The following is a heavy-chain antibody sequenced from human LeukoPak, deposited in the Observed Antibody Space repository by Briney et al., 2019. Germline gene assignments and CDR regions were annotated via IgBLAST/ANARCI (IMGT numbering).Heavy chain of an antibody. CDR2: IYHSGST. Sequence: SETLSLTCAVYGGSFSGYYWSWIRQPPGKGLEWIGEIYHSGSTNYNPSLKSRVTISVDKSKNQFSLKLSSVTAADMAVYYCARIPDLMITFGGVIGAFDIWGQGTMVTVSS. V-gene: IGHV4-34*01. CDR3: ARIPDLMITFGGVIGAFDI. D-gene: IGHD3-16*02. J-gene: IGHJ3*02. CDR1: GGSFSGYY.